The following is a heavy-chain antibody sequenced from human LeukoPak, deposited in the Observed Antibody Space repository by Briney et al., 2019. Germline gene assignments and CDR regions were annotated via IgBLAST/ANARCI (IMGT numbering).Heavy chain of an antibody. J-gene: IGHJ4*02. V-gene: IGHV1-2*02. Sequence: ASVTVSCKASGYTFTGYYMHWVRQAPGQGLEWMGWINPNSGGTNYAQKFQGRVTMTRDTSISTAYMELSRLRSDDTPVYYCASLLHDYYDSSGYYRPFDYWGQGTLVTVSS. CDR2: INPNSGGT. D-gene: IGHD3-22*01. CDR1: GYTFTGYY. CDR3: ASLLHDYYDSSGYYRPFDY.